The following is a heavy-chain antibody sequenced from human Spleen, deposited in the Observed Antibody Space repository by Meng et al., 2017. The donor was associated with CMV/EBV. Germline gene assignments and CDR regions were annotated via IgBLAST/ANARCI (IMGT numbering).Heavy chain of an antibody. V-gene: IGHV1-8*01. Sequence: SCEAAGCSFTDYGSYWERQGKGLELGWMRRMSRSSGNTGYAKKCQGIVTMTRNTSISTAYMELGSLRIEDTAVYYDVTEAGGFIMFDWGQGTLVTVSS. J-gene: IGHJ4*01. CDR3: VTEAGGFIMFD. CDR1: GCSFTDYG. D-gene: IGHD3-16*02. CDR2: MSRSSGNT.